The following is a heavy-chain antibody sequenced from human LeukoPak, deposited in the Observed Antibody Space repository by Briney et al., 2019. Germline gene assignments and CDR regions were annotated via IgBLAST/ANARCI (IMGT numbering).Heavy chain of an antibody. J-gene: IGHJ4*02. CDR1: GGTFSSYA. V-gene: IGHV1-18*01. D-gene: IGHD6-6*01. Sequence: ASVKVSCTASGGTFSSYAISWVRQAPGQGLEWMGWISAYNGNTNYAQKLQGRVTMTTDTSTSTAYMELRSLRSDDTAIYYCARDLSIADIDYWGQGTLVTVSS. CDR2: ISAYNGNT. CDR3: ARDLSIADIDY.